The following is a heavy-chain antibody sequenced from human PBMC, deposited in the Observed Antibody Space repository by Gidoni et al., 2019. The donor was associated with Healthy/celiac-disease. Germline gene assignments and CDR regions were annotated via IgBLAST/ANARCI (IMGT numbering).Heavy chain of an antibody. V-gene: IGHV1-3*01. Sequence: QVQLVQSGAEVKKPGASVKVSCKASGYTFTSYAMHWVRQAPGKRLEWMGWINAGNGNTKYSQKFQGRVTITRDTSASTAYMELSSLRSEDTAVYYCARGEGQWLVKRHFDYWGQGTLVTVSS. J-gene: IGHJ4*02. CDR3: ARGEGQWLVKRHFDY. CDR2: INAGNGNT. D-gene: IGHD6-19*01. CDR1: GYTFTSYA.